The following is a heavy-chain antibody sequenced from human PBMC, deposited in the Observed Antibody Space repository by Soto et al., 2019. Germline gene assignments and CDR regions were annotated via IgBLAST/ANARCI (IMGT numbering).Heavy chain of an antibody. V-gene: IGHV1-18*04. CDR1: GYTFTSYG. D-gene: IGHD2-8*01. CDR2: IGAYNGNT. J-gene: IGHJ4*02. Sequence: ASVKVSCKASGYTFTSYGISWVRQAPGQGLEWMGWIGAYNGNTNYAQKLQGRVTMTTDTSTSTAYMELRSLRSDDTAVYYCARDYGYCTNGVCFYYFDYWGQGTLVTVSS. CDR3: ARDYGYCTNGVCFYYFDY.